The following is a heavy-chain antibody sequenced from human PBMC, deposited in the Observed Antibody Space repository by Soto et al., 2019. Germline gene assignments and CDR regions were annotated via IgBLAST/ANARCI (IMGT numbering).Heavy chain of an antibody. CDR1: GFTFSSYW. CDR2: IKQDGSEK. J-gene: IGHJ6*02. CDR3: ARARRRYYDFWSGYYKEDYYYHGMDV. V-gene: IGHV3-7*01. D-gene: IGHD3-3*01. Sequence: HPGGSLRLSCAASGFTFSSYWMSWVRQAPGKGLEWVANIKQDGSEKYYVDSVKGRFTISRDNAKNSLYLQMNSLRAEDTAVYYCARARRRYYDFWSGYYKEDYYYHGMDVWGQGTTVTVSS.